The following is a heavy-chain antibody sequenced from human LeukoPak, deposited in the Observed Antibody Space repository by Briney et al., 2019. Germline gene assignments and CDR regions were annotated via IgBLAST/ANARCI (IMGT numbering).Heavy chain of an antibody. J-gene: IGHJ4*02. V-gene: IGHV3-23*01. D-gene: IGHD3-22*01. CDR2: ISGSDGNT. CDR3: AKVGGYDSSGYYQGILGY. Sequence: PGGSLRLSYAASGFTFSNYAMSWVRQAPGKGLEWVSAISGSDGNTYYADSVKGRFTISRDNSKNTLYLQMNSLRAEDTAVYYCAKVGGYDSSGYYQGILGYWGQGTLVTVSS. CDR1: GFTFSNYA.